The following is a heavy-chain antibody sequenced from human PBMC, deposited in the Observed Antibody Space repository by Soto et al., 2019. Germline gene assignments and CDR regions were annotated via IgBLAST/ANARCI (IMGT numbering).Heavy chain of an antibody. CDR3: AKDRVESGLGEIDY. CDR2: ISYDGSKK. CDR1: GFSFSNNG. V-gene: IGHV3-30*18. D-gene: IGHD3-16*01. Sequence: GGSLRLSCAASGFSFSNNGMHWGRQAPGKGLEWVAIISYDGSKKFYADSVKGRFTISRDNSKNTLYLQMNSLRVEDTAVYYCAKDRVESGLGEIDYWGQGTLVTVSS. J-gene: IGHJ4*02.